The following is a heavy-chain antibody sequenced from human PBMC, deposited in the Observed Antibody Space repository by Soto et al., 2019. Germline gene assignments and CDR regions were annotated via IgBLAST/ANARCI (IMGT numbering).Heavy chain of an antibody. V-gene: IGHV3-23*01. CDR2: ISGSGGSA. CDR3: AKDLSSSWHYFDY. CDR1: GFTFSTYA. J-gene: IGHJ4*02. D-gene: IGHD6-13*01. Sequence: VQLLESGGGLVQPGGSLRLSCAASGFTFSTYAMSWVRQAPGKGLEWVSIISGSGGSAQYADSVKGRFTISRDSSKNTLYLQMNGLRAEDTAVYYCAKDLSSSWHYFDYWGQGTLVTVSS.